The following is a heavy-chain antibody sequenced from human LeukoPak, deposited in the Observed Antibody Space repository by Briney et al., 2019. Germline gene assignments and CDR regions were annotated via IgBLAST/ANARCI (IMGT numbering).Heavy chain of an antibody. CDR3: AKQLGYCSDGSCYFPY. V-gene: IGHV3-33*06. CDR2: IWYDGSNK. J-gene: IGHJ4*02. CDR1: GFTFSSYG. D-gene: IGHD2-15*01. Sequence: QPGGSLRLSCAASGFTFSSYGMHWVRQAPGKGLEWVALIWYDGSNKYYADSVKGRLTISRDNSKSTLCLQMNSLRAEDTAVYYCAKQLGYCSDGSCYFPYWGQGTLVTVSS.